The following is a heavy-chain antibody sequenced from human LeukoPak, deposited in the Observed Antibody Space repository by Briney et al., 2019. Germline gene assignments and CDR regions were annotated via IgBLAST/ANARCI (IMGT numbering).Heavy chain of an antibody. CDR2: ISYDGSNK. D-gene: IGHD5-12*01. J-gene: IGHJ6*02. CDR1: GFTFSSYG. Sequence: PGGSLRLSCAASGFTFSSYGMHWVRQAPGKGLEWVAVISYDGSNKYYADSVKGRFTISRDNSKNTLYLQMNSLRAEDTAVYYCAKDRIVATTHAMDVWGQGTTVTVSS. CDR3: AKDRIVATTHAMDV. V-gene: IGHV3-30*18.